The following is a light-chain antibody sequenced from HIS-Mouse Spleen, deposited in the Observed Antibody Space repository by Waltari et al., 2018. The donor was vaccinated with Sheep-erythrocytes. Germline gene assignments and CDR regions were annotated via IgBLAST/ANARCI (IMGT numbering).Light chain of an antibody. CDR2: DSN. CDR1: SSNIGNNY. V-gene: IGLV1-51*01. Sequence: QSVLTQPPSVSAAPGQKVTISCSGSSSNIGNNYVSWYQQLPATAPKLLIYDSNKRPSGIPERCLGSKSGPSATLGITGLQTGDEADYYCCSYAGSYNHVFATGTKVTVL. CDR3: CSYAGSYNHV. J-gene: IGLJ1*01.